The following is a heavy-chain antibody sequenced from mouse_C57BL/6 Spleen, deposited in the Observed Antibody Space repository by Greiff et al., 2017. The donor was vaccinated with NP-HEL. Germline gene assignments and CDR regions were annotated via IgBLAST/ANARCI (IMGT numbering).Heavy chain of an antibody. Sequence: VMLVESGPGLVAPSQSLSITCTVSGFSLTSYGVHWVRQPPGKGLEWLVVIWSDGSTTYNSALKSRLSISKDNSKSQVFLKMNSLQTDDTAMYYCARQNYGYDLYYAMDYWGQGTSVTVSS. CDR2: IWSDGST. CDR3: ARQNYGYDLYYAMDY. J-gene: IGHJ4*01. D-gene: IGHD2-2*01. V-gene: IGHV2-6-1*01. CDR1: GFSLTSYG.